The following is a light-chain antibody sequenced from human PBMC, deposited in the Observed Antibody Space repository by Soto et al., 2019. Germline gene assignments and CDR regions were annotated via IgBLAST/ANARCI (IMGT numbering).Light chain of an antibody. V-gene: IGKV3-11*01. Sequence: EIVLTQSPATLSLSPGERASLSCRASQSVSSSSAWSQQKPGQAPRLLIYDASNRAAGIPVRFSGSGSKTYFALTISTLEPEGFAIYCCQLGSNWHGRFGQGTKVEIK. CDR1: QSVSSS. J-gene: IGKJ1*01. CDR2: DAS. CDR3: QLGSNWHGR.